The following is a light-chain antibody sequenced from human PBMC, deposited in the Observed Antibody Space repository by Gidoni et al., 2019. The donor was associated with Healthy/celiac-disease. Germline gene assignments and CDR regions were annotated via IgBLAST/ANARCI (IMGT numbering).Light chain of an antibody. CDR1: QSVNSN. Sequence: ELVMTQSPATLSVSPGERATLSCRASQSVNSNLAWYQQKPGQAPRLLIYGASTRATGIPARFSGSGSGTEFTLTISSLQSEDFAVYYCQQYNNWPPLFGQGTKLEIK. CDR3: QQYNNWPPL. J-gene: IGKJ2*01. V-gene: IGKV3-15*01. CDR2: GAS.